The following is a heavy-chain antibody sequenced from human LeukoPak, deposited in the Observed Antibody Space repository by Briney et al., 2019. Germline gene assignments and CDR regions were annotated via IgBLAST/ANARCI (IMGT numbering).Heavy chain of an antibody. D-gene: IGHD6-13*01. J-gene: IGHJ4*02. V-gene: IGHV4-59*01. Sequence: SETLSLTCTGSGGSISSYYWSWIRQPPGKGLEWIGYIYYSGSTNYNPSLKSRVTISVDTSKNQFSLKLSSVTAADTAVYYCAREGSWSLFDYWGQGTLVTVSS. CDR2: IYYSGST. CDR1: GGSISSYY. CDR3: AREGSWSLFDY.